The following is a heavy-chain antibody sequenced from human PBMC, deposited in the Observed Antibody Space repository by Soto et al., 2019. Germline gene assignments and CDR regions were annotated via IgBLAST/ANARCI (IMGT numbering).Heavy chain of an antibody. CDR1: GYTFTNYG. V-gene: IGHV1-18*01. D-gene: IGHD4-17*01. J-gene: IGHJ4*02. Sequence: QVQLVQSGAEVKKPGASVRVSCKASGYTFTNYGITWVRQAPGQGLEWMGWISTYTGNTNYAQKLQGRVTTTTNTSASTAYMELRSLRSDDTAVYYCARAEYGDDDYWGQGTLVTVSS. CDR2: ISTYTGNT. CDR3: ARAEYGDDDY.